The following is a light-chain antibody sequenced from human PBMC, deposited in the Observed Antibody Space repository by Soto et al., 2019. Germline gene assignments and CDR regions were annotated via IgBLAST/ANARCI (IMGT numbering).Light chain of an antibody. Sequence: EIVLTQSPGTLSVSPGERATLSCRASQSISSNYLAWYQQKPVQAPSLLIDGASSSATGIPDRFSGSGYGTDFTLPISRLQPEDSAIYYCQQYDSWQFGQGTKVDIK. CDR3: QQYDSWQ. CDR1: QSISSNY. V-gene: IGKV3-20*01. J-gene: IGKJ1*01. CDR2: GAS.